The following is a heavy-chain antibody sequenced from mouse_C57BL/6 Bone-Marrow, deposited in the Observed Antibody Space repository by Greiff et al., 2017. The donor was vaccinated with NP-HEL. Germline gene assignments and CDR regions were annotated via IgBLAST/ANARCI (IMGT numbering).Heavy chain of an antibody. V-gene: IGHV1-55*01. CDR3: AREGGYYYGSSYYYAMDY. CDR2: IYPGSGST. J-gene: IGHJ4*01. D-gene: IGHD1-1*01. Sequence: QVQLQQPGAELVKPGASVKMSCKASGYTFTSYWITWVKQRPGQGLEWIGDIYPGSGSTNYNEKFKSKATLTVDTSSSTAYMQLSSLTSEDSAVYYCAREGGYYYGSSYYYAMDYWGQGTSVTVSS. CDR1: GYTFTSYW.